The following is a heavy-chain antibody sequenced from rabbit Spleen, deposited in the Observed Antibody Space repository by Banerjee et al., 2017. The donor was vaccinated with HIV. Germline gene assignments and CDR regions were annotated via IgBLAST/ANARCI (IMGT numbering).Heavy chain of an antibody. CDR3: ARDTGSSFSSYGMDL. Sequence: QSLEVAGGDLVKPGGALTLTCTASGFSFSSGGYMCWVRQAPGKGLEWISCIASGSSGFTYSATWAKGRFTISKTSSTTVTLQMTSLTVADTATYCCARDTGSSFSSYGMDLWGQGTLVTVS. CDR2: IASGSSGFT. D-gene: IGHD8-1*01. J-gene: IGHJ6*01. CDR1: GFSFSSGGY. V-gene: IGHV1S40*01.